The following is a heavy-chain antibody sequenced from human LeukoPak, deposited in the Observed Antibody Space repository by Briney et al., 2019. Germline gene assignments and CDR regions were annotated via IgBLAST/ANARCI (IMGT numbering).Heavy chain of an antibody. CDR3: ARDYYDSSGYYGRGGYYYMDV. Sequence: SETLSLTCAVYGGSFSGYYWSWIRQPPGKGLEWIGEINHSGSTNYNPSLKSRVTISVDTSKNQFSLKLSSVTAADTAVYYCARDYYDSSGYYGRGGYYYMDVWGKGTTVTVSS. CDR2: INHSGST. V-gene: IGHV4-34*01. CDR1: GGSFSGYY. D-gene: IGHD3-22*01. J-gene: IGHJ6*03.